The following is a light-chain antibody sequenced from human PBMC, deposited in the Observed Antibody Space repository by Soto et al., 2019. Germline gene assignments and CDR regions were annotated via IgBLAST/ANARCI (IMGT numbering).Light chain of an antibody. CDR1: QDIAIY. Sequence: IQLTQSPSSLSASVGDRVTITCRASQDIAIYLAWYQQKPGEAPKLLIYAASTLYGGVPSRFSGSGSGTDFALTITSLQAEIFATYYCQQLRMYPSTFGGGTKVEIK. V-gene: IGKV1-9*01. CDR2: AAS. CDR3: QQLRMYPST. J-gene: IGKJ4*01.